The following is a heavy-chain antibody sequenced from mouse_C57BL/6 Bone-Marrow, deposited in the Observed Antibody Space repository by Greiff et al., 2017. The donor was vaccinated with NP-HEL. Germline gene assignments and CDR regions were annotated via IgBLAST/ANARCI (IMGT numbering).Heavy chain of an antibody. CDR1: GYAFSSSW. J-gene: IGHJ2*01. Sequence: VQLQQSGPELVKPGASVKISCKASGYAFSSSWMNWVKQRPGQGLEWIGRIYPGDGDTNYNGKFKGKATLTADKSSSTAYMQLSSLTSEDSAVYFCARIYYYGSSFSYYFDYWGQGTTLTVSS. D-gene: IGHD1-1*01. CDR3: ARIYYYGSSFSYYFDY. CDR2: IYPGDGDT. V-gene: IGHV1-82*01.